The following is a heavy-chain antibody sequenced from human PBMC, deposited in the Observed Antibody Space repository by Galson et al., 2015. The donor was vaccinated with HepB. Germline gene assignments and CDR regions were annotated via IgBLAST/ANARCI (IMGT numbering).Heavy chain of an antibody. CDR1: GFTFSSYA. V-gene: IGHV3-30*04. D-gene: IGHD3-10*01. CDR2: ISYDGSNK. Sequence: SLRLSCAASGFTFSSYAMHWVRQAPGKGLEWVAVISYDGSNKYYADSVKGRFTISRDNSKNTLYLQMNSLRAEDTAAYYCARPLWFGDPDYYYGMDVWGQGTTVTVSS. CDR3: ARPLWFGDPDYYYGMDV. J-gene: IGHJ6*02.